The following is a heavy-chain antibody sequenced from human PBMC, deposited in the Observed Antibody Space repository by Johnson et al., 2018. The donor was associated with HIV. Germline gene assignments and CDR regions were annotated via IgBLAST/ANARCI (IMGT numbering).Heavy chain of an antibody. CDR3: WIIGTTRHDAFDI. D-gene: IGHD1-7*01. V-gene: IGHV3-30*04. Sequence: QVQLVESGGGVVQPGRSLRLSCAASGFTFSSYPMHWVRQAPGKGLEWVAVISHDGSNEYHADSVKGRFTISRDNSKNTLYLQMNSLKTEDTAVYYCWIIGTTRHDAFDIWGRGTMVTVSS. CDR2: ISHDGSNE. CDR1: GFTFSSYP. J-gene: IGHJ3*02.